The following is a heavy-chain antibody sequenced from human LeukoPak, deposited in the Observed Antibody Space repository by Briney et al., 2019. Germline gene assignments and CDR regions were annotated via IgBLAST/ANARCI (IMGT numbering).Heavy chain of an antibody. D-gene: IGHD5-24*01. J-gene: IGHJ2*01. Sequence: PSETLSLTCTVSGGSINSGGSYWSWIRQHPGKGLEWIGYIYYSGNTYYNLSLKSRVTISVDTSKNQFSLKLSSVTAADTAVYYCARDASRDGYNWLYWYFDLWGRGTLVTVSS. CDR3: ARDASRDGYNWLYWYFDL. CDR1: GGSINSGGSY. V-gene: IGHV4-31*03. CDR2: IYYSGNT.